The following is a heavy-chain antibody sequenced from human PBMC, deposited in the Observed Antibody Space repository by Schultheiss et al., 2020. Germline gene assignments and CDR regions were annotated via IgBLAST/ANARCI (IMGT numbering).Heavy chain of an antibody. CDR2: ISYDGSNK. CDR3: ARDSSAAWFQYFQN. Sequence: SLRLSCAASGFTFSSYGMHWVRQAPGKGLEWVAVISYDGSNKYYADSVKGRFTISRDNSKNTLFLDMNSLRVEDTGIYYCARDSSAAWFQYFQNWGQGTLVTVSS. D-gene: IGHD1-26*01. J-gene: IGHJ1*01. V-gene: IGHV3-30*03. CDR1: GFTFSSYG.